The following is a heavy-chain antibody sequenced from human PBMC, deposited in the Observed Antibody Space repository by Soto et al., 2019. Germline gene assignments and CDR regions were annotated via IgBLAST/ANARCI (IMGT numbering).Heavy chain of an antibody. CDR2: IMPVFATP. V-gene: IGHV1-69*12. CDR3: ARDKDRQQLGGNYYYILDV. Sequence: QVQLVQSGAEVKKPGSSVKVSCKASGGTFSTSAISWVRQAPGQGLEWVGGIMPVFATPDYAQKFQGRVTISADEVTTTAYLELTSLRTDDTAVYFCARDKDRQQLGGNYYYILDVWGQGTAIIVSS. D-gene: IGHD3-3*02. J-gene: IGHJ6*02. CDR1: GGTFSTSA.